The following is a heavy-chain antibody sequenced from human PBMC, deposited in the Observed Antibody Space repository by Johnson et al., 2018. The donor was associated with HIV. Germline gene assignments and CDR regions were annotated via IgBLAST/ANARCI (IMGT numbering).Heavy chain of an antibody. Sequence: VQLVESGGGVVQPGRSLRLSCAASGFTFSSYGMHWVRQAPGKGLEWVAVISYDGTNNYSADSVKGRFTISRDNSNNTLYLQMNSLRAEDTAVYFCARVSLAYSYGYDAFDIWGRGTMVTVSS. CDR1: GFTFSSYG. J-gene: IGHJ3*02. CDR3: ARVSLAYSYGYDAFDI. CDR2: ISYDGTNN. V-gene: IGHV3-30*19. D-gene: IGHD5-18*01.